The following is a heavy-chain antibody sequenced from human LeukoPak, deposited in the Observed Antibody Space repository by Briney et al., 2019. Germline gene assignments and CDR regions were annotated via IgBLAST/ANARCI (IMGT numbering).Heavy chain of an antibody. CDR1: GGSFSGYY. J-gene: IGHJ6*03. V-gene: IGHV4-34*01. D-gene: IGHD6-6*01. Sequence: PSETLSLTCAVYGGSFSGYYWSWIRQPPGKGLEWIGEINHSGSTNYNPSLKSRVTISVDTSKNQFSLKLSSVTAADTAVYYCARGRKEQLLRIYYYYYMDVWGKGTTVTVSS. CDR2: INHSGST. CDR3: ARGRKEQLLRIYYYYYMDV.